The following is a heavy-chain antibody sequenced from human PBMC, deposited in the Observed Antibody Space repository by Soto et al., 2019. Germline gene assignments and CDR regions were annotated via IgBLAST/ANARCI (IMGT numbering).Heavy chain of an antibody. Sequence: VRLSCAASGFTFSSYWMHWVRQAPGKGLVWVSRINSDGSSTSYADSVKGRFTISRDNAKNTLYLQMNSLRAEDTAVYYCARGYYDSSGPHGYYYGMDVWGQGTTVTVSS. D-gene: IGHD3-22*01. CDR2: INSDGSST. V-gene: IGHV3-74*01. CDR1: GFTFSSYW. J-gene: IGHJ6*02. CDR3: ARGYYDSSGPHGYYYGMDV.